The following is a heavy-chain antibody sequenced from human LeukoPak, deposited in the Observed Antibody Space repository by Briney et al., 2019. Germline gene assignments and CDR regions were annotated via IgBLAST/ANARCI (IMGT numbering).Heavy chain of an antibody. CDR1: GGSISSSSYY. Sequence: PSETLSLACTVSGGSISSSSYYWGWIRQTPGKGLEWIGSIYYSGSTYYNPSLKSRVTISVDTSKNQFSLKLSSVTAADTAVYYCARVAYGDYSDGAFDIWGQGTMVTVSS. CDR2: IYYSGST. V-gene: IGHV4-39*07. CDR3: ARVAYGDYSDGAFDI. J-gene: IGHJ3*02. D-gene: IGHD4-17*01.